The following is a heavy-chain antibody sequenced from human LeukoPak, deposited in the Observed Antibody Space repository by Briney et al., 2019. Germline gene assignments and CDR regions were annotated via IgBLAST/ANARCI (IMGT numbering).Heavy chain of an antibody. CDR3: AKQRSGGSGWCMDY. Sequence: GGSLRLSCAASGFTFSSYWMSWVRQAPGKGLEWVANIKQDGSEKYYVDSVKGRFTISRDDSKNTLYLQMNSLRGEDTALYYCAKQRSGGSGWCMDYWGQGTLVTVSS. V-gene: IGHV3-7*01. J-gene: IGHJ4*02. CDR2: IKQDGSEK. D-gene: IGHD6-19*01. CDR1: GFTFSSYW.